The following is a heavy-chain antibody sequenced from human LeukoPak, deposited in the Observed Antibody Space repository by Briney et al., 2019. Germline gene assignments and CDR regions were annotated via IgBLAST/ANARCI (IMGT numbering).Heavy chain of an antibody. CDR2: IYTSGST. J-gene: IGHJ4*02. Sequence: SETLSLTCTVSGGSISSYYWSWIRQPAGKGLEWIGRIYTSGSTNYNPSLKSRVTISVDTSKNQFSLKLSSVTAADTAVYYCARGRYGYCSSTSCYSLGPYYFDYWGQGTLVTVSS. CDR1: GGSISSYY. CDR3: ARGRYGYCSSTSCYSLGPYYFDY. V-gene: IGHV4-4*07. D-gene: IGHD2-2*01.